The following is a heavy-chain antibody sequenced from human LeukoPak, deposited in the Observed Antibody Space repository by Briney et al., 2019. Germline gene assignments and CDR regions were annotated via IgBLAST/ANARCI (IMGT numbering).Heavy chain of an antibody. CDR2: IKRDGNEK. CDR3: AKEGAYPIITYDS. V-gene: IGHV3-7*01. CDR1: GFTFSSYW. Sequence: PGGSLRLSCAASGFTFSSYWMNWVRQAPGKGLEWVANIKRDGNEKNYVDSVKGRFSISRDNAKNSLYLQMDSLRAEDMAVHYCAKEGAYPIITYDSWGQGALVTVSS. J-gene: IGHJ5*01. D-gene: IGHD3-10*01.